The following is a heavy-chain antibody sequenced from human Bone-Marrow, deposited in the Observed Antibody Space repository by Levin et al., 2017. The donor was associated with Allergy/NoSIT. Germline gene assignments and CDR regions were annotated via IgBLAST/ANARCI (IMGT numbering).Heavy chain of an antibody. Sequence: KVSCEGSGYTFTTYWIAWVRRVPGKGLEWMGIINPGDSDTRYSPSFQGQVSISADKSINTAYLQWNSLRASDTAMYYCARHGQPFCSSSNCYRRATFNMWGQGTMVTVSS. J-gene: IGHJ3*02. D-gene: IGHD2-2*02. CDR2: INPGDSDT. V-gene: IGHV5-51*01. CDR3: ARHGQPFCSSSNCYRRATFNM. CDR1: GYTFTTYW.